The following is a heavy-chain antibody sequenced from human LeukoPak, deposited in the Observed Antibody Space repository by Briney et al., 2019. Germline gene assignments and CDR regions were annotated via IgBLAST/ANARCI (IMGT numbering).Heavy chain of an antibody. CDR1: GDSISSNTAS. D-gene: IGHD6-19*01. CDR2: TYYMSRWYD. J-gene: IGHJ4*02. Sequence: SQTLSLTCVISGDSISSNTASWHWIRQSPSRGLEWLGRTYYMSRWYDDYADSVRSRITINPDTSKNEFSLHLTSVTPDDTAMYYCARTSGYSSLAFWGQGTPVTVSS. CDR3: ARTSGYSSLAF. V-gene: IGHV6-1*01.